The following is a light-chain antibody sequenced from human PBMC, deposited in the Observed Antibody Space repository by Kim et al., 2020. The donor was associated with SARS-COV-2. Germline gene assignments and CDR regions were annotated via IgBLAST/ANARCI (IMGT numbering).Light chain of an antibody. Sequence: DIQMTQSPSSLSASVGDTVTITCRASQSISNYLNWYQQKPGKAPKLLIHAASSLQNGVPSRFSGSGFGTDFTLTISSLQPEDFATYSCQQSFRTPPYTFGQGTKLEIK. J-gene: IGKJ2*01. CDR3: QQSFRTPPYT. CDR1: QSISNY. CDR2: AAS. V-gene: IGKV1-39*01.